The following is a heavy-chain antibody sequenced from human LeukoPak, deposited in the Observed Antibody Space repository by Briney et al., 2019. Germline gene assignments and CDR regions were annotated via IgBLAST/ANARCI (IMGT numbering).Heavy chain of an antibody. CDR3: ARDYPQALWFGQGAFDI. V-gene: IGHV3-48*03. CDR1: GFTFSSCE. J-gene: IGHJ3*02. Sequence: GGSLRLSCAACGFTFSSCEMNWVRQAPGKGLEWVSYISSSGSTIYYADSVKGRFTISRDNAKNSLYLQMNSLRAEDTAVYYCARDYPQALWFGQGAFDIWGQGTMVTVSS. D-gene: IGHD3-10*01. CDR2: ISSSGSTI.